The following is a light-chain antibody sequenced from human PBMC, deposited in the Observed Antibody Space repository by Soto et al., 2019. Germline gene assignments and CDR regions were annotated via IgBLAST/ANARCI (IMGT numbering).Light chain of an antibody. J-gene: IGLJ1*01. CDR2: GVS. CDR3: NSFTSDSTDV. V-gene: IGLV2-14*01. CDR1: SSDVGAYDF. Sequence: QSALTQAASVSGSPGQSITISCTGTSSDVGAYDFVSWYQQHPGKAPKLMIFGVSNRPSGVSDRFSGSKSGNTASLTISGLQAEDEADYYCNSFTSDSTDVFGTGTKLTVL.